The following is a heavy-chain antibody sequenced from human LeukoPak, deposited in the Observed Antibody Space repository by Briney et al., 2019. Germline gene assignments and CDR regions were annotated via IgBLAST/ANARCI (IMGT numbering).Heavy chain of an antibody. D-gene: IGHD6-19*01. V-gene: IGHV4-59*01. CDR1: GGSISSYY. CDR3: AREHNTVAGTSSSYYFDY. Sequence: SETLSLTCTVSGGSISSYYWSWIRQSPGKGLEWIGYIYYSGSTNYNPSLKSRVTISVDTSKNQFSLKLTSVTAADTAVYYCAREHNTVAGTSSSYYFDYWGQGTLVTVSS. J-gene: IGHJ4*02. CDR2: IYYSGST.